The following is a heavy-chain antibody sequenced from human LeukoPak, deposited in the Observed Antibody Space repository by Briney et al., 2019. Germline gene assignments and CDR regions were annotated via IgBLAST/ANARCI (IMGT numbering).Heavy chain of an antibody. CDR3: TRNYDSSGYYYGY. Sequence: PGGSLRLSCAGSGFTFSGSAMHWVRQASGKGLEWVGRIRSKANSYATAYAASAKGRFTISRDDSKNTAYLQMNSLKTEDTAVYYCTRNYDSSGYYYGYWGQGTLVTVSS. CDR1: GFTFSGSA. J-gene: IGHJ4*02. D-gene: IGHD3-22*01. V-gene: IGHV3-73*01. CDR2: IRSKANSYAT.